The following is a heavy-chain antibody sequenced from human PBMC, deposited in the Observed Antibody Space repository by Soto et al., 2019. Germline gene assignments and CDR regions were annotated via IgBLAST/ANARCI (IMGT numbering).Heavy chain of an antibody. Sequence: SETPSLTCTVSGGSISSYYWSWIRQPPGKGLEWIGYIYYSGSTNYNPSLKSRVTISVDTSKNQFSLKLSSVTAADTAVYYCAREYGYSSSWKYNWFDPWGQGTLVTVSS. CDR1: GGSISSYY. J-gene: IGHJ5*02. V-gene: IGHV4-59*01. CDR2: IYYSGST. D-gene: IGHD6-13*01. CDR3: AREYGYSSSWKYNWFDP.